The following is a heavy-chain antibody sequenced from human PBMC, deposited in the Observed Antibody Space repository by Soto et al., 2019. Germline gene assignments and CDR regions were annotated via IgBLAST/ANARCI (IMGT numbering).Heavy chain of an antibody. J-gene: IGHJ4*02. Sequence: QVQLVESGGGVVQPGRSLRLSCAASGFTFSSYGMHWVRQAPGKGLEWVAVISYDGSNKYYADSVKGRFTISRDNSKNTLYLQMNSLRAEDTAVYYCARVTRSVAAAGYWGQGTLVTVSS. CDR1: GFTFSSYG. CDR2: ISYDGSNK. V-gene: IGHV3-30*03. CDR3: ARVTRSVAAAGY. D-gene: IGHD6-13*01.